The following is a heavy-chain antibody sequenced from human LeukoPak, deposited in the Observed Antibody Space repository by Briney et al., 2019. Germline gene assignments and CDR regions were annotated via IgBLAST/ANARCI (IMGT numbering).Heavy chain of an antibody. V-gene: IGHV3-64D*06. Sequence: GGSLRLSCSASGFTFSSYAMHWVRQAPGKGLEYVSAISSNGGSTYYADSVKGRLTISRDNSKNTLYLQMSSLRAEDTAVYYCVNEYYDFWSGYLGYFDYWGQGTLVTVSS. D-gene: IGHD3-3*01. CDR2: ISSNGGST. CDR3: VNEYYDFWSGYLGYFDY. CDR1: GFTFSSYA. J-gene: IGHJ4*02.